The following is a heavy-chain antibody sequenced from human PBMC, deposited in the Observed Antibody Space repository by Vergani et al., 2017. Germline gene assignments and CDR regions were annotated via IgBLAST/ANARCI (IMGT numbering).Heavy chain of an antibody. CDR3: AKAHCSSTSCLLYYFDY. D-gene: IGHD2-2*01. Sequence: EVQLLESGGGLVQPGGSLRLSCAASGFTFSSYAMSWVRPAPGKGLEWVSAISGSGGSTYYADSVKGRFTISRDNSKNTLYLQMNSLRAEDTAVYYCAKAHCSSTSCLLYYFDYWGQGTLVTVSS. CDR2: ISGSGGST. V-gene: IGHV3-23*01. CDR1: GFTFSSYA. J-gene: IGHJ4*02.